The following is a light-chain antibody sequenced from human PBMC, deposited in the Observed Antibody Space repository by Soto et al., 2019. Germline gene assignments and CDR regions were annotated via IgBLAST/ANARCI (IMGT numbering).Light chain of an antibody. CDR3: CSYAGSYTHVA. CDR1: SSDVGGYNY. Sequence: QSVLTQPRSVSGSPGQSVTISCTGTSSDVGGYNYVSWYQQHPGKAPKLMIYDVSKRPSGVPDRFSGSKSGNTASLTISGLQAEDDADYYCCSYAGSYTHVAFGGGTKLTVL. CDR2: DVS. J-gene: IGLJ2*01. V-gene: IGLV2-11*01.